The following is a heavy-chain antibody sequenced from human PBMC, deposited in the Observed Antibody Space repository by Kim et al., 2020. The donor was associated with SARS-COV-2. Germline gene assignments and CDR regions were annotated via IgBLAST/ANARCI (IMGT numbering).Heavy chain of an antibody. V-gene: IGHV3-23*01. Sequence: GGSLRLSCAASGFTFSSYAMSWVRQAPGKGLEWVSAISGSGGSTYYADSVKGRFTISRDNSKNTLYLQMNSLRAEDTAVYYCAKDLHYDFWSGNDPVRGAFDIWGQGTMVTVSS. CDR2: ISGSGGST. D-gene: IGHD3-3*01. CDR1: GFTFSSYA. CDR3: AKDLHYDFWSGNDPVRGAFDI. J-gene: IGHJ3*02.